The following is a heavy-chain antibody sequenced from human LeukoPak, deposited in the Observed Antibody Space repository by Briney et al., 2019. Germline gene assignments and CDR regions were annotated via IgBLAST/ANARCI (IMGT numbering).Heavy chain of an antibody. CDR3: ARERVGSSWYFDY. Sequence: GGSLRLSCAASGFTFSSYAMHWVRQAPGKGLEWVANIKQDGSEKYYVDSVKGRFTISRDNAKNSLYLQMNSLRAEDTAVYYCARERVGSSWYFDYWGQGTLVTVSS. CDR2: IKQDGSEK. D-gene: IGHD6-13*01. J-gene: IGHJ4*02. V-gene: IGHV3-7*03. CDR1: GFTFSSYA.